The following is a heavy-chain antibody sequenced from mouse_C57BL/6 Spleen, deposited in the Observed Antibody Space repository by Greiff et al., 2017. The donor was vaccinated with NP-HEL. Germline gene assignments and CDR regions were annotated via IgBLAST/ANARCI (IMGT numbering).Heavy chain of an antibody. CDR2: IRSKRNNYAT. Sequence: EVQVVESGGGLVQPTGSLKLSCAASGFSFNTYAMNWVRQAPGKGLAWVARIRSKRNNYATYYADSVKDRFTISRDDSESMLDLQMNNLKTEDTAMYYCVRHSGDYDGEWVAYGGKGPLVTVSA. CDR3: VRHSGDYDGEWVAY. J-gene: IGHJ3*01. CDR1: GFSFNTYA. V-gene: IGHV10-1*01. D-gene: IGHD2-4*01.